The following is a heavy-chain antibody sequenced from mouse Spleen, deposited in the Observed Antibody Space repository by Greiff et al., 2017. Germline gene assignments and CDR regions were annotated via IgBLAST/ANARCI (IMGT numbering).Heavy chain of an antibody. CDR2: ISYSGST. CDR3: AKDDPLGFAY. Sequence: EVQLQQSGPGLVKPSQSLSLTCTVTGYSITSDYAWNWIRQFPGNKLEWMGYISYSGSTSYNPSLKSRISITRDTSKNQFFLQLNSVTTEDTATYYCAKDDPLGFAYWGQGTLVTVSA. V-gene: IGHV3-2*02. J-gene: IGHJ3*01. CDR1: GYSITSDYA.